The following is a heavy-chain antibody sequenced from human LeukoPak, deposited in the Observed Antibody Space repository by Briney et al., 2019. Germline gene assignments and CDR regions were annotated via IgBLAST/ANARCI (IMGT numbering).Heavy chain of an antibody. J-gene: IGHJ4*02. D-gene: IGHD2-15*01. Sequence: GGSLRLSCAASGFTFSSYSMNWVRQAPGKGLEWVSSISSGSSYIYYADSVKGRFTISRDNAKNSLYLQMNSLRAEDTAVYYCAKGSGSSCYSPCDYWGQGILVTVSS. CDR1: GFTFSSYS. CDR2: ISSGSSYI. V-gene: IGHV3-21*01. CDR3: AKGSGSSCYSPCDY.